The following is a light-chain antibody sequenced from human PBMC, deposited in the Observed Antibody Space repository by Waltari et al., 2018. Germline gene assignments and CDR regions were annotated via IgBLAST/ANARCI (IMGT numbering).Light chain of an antibody. CDR2: KAS. V-gene: IGKV1-5*03. J-gene: IGKJ4*01. Sequence: DIQMTQSPSILSASVGDTVTITCRTSQSISTWLAWYQQKPGKAPQLLISKASILESGVPSRFSGSGSGTEFTLTINSLQPDDFATFYCQHYNNYPPTFGGGTKVEIK. CDR3: QHYNNYPPT. CDR1: QSISTW.